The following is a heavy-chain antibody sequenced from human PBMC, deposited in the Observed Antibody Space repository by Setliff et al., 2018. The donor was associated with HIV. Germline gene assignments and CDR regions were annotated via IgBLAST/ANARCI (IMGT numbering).Heavy chain of an antibody. CDR3: ARVKYSPAGGYFDL. CDR2: NSGYGEET. Sequence: GGSLRLSCAASGFTFSRYAMTWVRQAPGKGLEWLSSNSGYGEETYYADSVKGRFSISRDNSKNTLYLQMNRLRAEDTAVYYCARVKYSPAGGYFDLWGRGTLVTVSS. CDR1: GFTFSRYA. J-gene: IGHJ2*01. D-gene: IGHD5-12*01. V-gene: IGHV3-23*01.